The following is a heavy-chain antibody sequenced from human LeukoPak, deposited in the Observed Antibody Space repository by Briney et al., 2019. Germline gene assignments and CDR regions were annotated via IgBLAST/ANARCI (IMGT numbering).Heavy chain of an antibody. J-gene: IGHJ6*03. V-gene: IGHV4-61*02. Sequence: PSQTLSLTWTVSGGSIRSGTYYWTWLRQPAGKGLEWIGRFYTGGSTNYNPSLRSRVSISLDMSKNQFSLKMSSVTAADTAVYYCVVDNYYMDVWGKGTTVTVSS. CDR3: VVDNYYMDV. CDR2: FYTGGST. CDR1: GGSIRSGTYY.